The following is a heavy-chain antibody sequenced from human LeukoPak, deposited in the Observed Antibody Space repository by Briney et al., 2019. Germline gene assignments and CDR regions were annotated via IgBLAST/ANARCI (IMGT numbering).Heavy chain of an antibody. CDR2: IYYSGST. CDR3: ARPYDSSGYRPGAFDI. V-gene: IGHV4-39*01. D-gene: IGHD3-22*01. J-gene: IGHJ3*02. CDR1: GGSISSSSYY. Sequence: SETLSLTCTVSGGSISSSSYYWGWIRQPPGKGLEWIGSIYYSGSTYHNPSLKSRVTISVDTSKNQFSLKLSSVTAADTAVYYCARPYDSSGYRPGAFDIWGQGTMVTVSS.